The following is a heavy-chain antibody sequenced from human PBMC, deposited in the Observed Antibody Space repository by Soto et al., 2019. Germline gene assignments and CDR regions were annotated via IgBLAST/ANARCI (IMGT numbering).Heavy chain of an antibody. V-gene: IGHV3-33*01. CDR2: IWYDGSNK. CDR1: GFTFSSYG. CDR3: ARGPYSGYDRRGNYYYYYMDV. J-gene: IGHJ6*03. Sequence: GGSLRLSCAASGFTFSSYGMHWVRQAPGKGLEWVAVIWYDGSNKYYADSVKGRLTISRDNSKNTLYLQMNSLRAEDTAVYYCARGPYSGYDRRGNYYYYYMDVWGKGTTVTVSS. D-gene: IGHD5-12*01.